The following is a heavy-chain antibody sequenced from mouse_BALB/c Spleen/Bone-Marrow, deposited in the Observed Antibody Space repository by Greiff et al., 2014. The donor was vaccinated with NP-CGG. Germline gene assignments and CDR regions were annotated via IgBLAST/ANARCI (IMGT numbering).Heavy chain of an antibody. CDR3: ARRTNYDGYYAPYAMDY. CDR1: GYTFTSYW. J-gene: IGHJ4*01. V-gene: IGHV1-69*02. Sequence: QVQLQQSGAELVRPGASVKLSCKASGYTFTSYWMNWVKQRPEQGLERIGGIDPYDSETHYNQKFKDKAILTVDKSSSTAYMQLSSLTSEDSAVYYCARRTNYDGYYAPYAMDYWGQGTSVPVSS. CDR2: IDPYDSET. D-gene: IGHD2-3*01.